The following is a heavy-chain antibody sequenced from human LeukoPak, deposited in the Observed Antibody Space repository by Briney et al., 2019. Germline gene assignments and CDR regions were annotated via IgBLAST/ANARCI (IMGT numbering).Heavy chain of an antibody. J-gene: IGHJ6*04. Sequence: PGGSLRLSCAASGFTFSSYSMNWVRQAPGKGLGWVSSISSSGYDIYYADSVKGRFTISRDNAKNSLYLQMNSLRAEDTAVYYCARDLEGYYGSGTPQMDVWGKGTTVTVSS. V-gene: IGHV3-21*01. D-gene: IGHD3-10*01. CDR2: ISSSGYDI. CDR1: GFTFSSYS. CDR3: ARDLEGYYGSGTPQMDV.